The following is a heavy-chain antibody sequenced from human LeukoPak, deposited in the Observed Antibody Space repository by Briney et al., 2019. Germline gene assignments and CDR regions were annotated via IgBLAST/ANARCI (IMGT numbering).Heavy chain of an antibody. J-gene: IGHJ4*02. CDR2: INPNSGGT. CDR3: ARGPMYYYDSSGYYLDY. D-gene: IGHD3-22*01. Sequence: ASVKVSCKASGYTFTGYYMHWVRQAPGQGLEWMGWINPNSGGTNYAQKFQGRVTMTRDTSISTAYMELSRLRSDDTAVYYCARGPMYYYDSSGYYLDYWGQGTLVTVSS. CDR1: GYTFTGYY. V-gene: IGHV1-2*02.